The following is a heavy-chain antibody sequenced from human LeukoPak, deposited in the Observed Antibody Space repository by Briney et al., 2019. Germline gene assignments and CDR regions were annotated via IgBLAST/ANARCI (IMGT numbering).Heavy chain of an antibody. CDR3: ARDRRYSYVDY. V-gene: IGHV3-7*04. Sequence: GGSLRLSCAASGFTFSSYWMSWVRQAPGKGLEWVANIKEDGSEKHYVDSVKGRFTISRDNAKNSLYLQMNSLRAEDTAVYYCARDRRYSYVDYWGQGTLVTVSS. CDR1: GFTFSSYW. J-gene: IGHJ4*02. CDR2: IKEDGSEK. D-gene: IGHD5-18*01.